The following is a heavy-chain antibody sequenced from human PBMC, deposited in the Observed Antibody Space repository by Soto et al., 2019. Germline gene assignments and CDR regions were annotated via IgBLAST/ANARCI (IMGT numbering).Heavy chain of an antibody. J-gene: IGHJ3*01. CDR1: EFTFENYA. CDR3: ATWHEREHAYDV. V-gene: IGHV3-23*04. CDR2: LYDIDGS. D-gene: IGHD1-1*01. Sequence: QLVESGGGLVQPGRSLRLSCAASEFTFENYAMHWVRQAPGKGLEWVSALYDIDGSFYADSVKGRFTTSSDSSKTTVYLQMNDLRPDDTAVYYCATWHEREHAYDVWGLGTTVTVSS.